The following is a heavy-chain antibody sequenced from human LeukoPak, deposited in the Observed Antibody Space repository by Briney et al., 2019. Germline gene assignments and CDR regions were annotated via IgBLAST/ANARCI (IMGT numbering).Heavy chain of an antibody. Sequence: PGGSLRLSCAASGFTFSSYSMNWVRQAPGKGLEWVSSISSSSSYIYYADSVKGRFTISRDNAKNSLYLQMNSLRVEDTAIYYCAKARGGGSHDDFDYWGQGTLVTVSS. CDR3: AKARGGGSHDDFDY. J-gene: IGHJ4*02. CDR1: GFTFSSYS. D-gene: IGHD1-26*01. CDR2: ISSSSSYI. V-gene: IGHV3-21*01.